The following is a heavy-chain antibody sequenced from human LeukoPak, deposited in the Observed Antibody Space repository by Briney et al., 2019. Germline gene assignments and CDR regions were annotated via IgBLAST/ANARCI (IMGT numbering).Heavy chain of an antibody. CDR2: ISGSGGST. CDR3: AKRDYYGSGSYSSRFDY. CDR1: GFTFSSYA. Sequence: PGGSLRLSCAASGFTFSSYAMSWVRQAPGKGLEWVSAISGSGGSTYYADSVKGRFTISRDNSKNTLYLQMNSLRAEDTAVYYCAKRDYYGSGSYSSRFDYWGQGTLVTVSS. D-gene: IGHD3-10*01. V-gene: IGHV3-23*01. J-gene: IGHJ4*02.